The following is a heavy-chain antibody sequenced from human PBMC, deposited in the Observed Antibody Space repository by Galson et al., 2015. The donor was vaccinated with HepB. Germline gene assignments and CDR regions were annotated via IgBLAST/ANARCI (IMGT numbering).Heavy chain of an antibody. J-gene: IGHJ6*02. Sequence: SLRLSCAASGFTFSSYGMHWVRQAPGKGLEWVAVISYDGSNKYYADSVKGRFTISRDNSKNTLYLQMNSLRAEDTAVYYCAKDWHIFWSGHHGARYYGMDVWGQGTTVTVSS. CDR1: GFTFSSYG. CDR2: ISYDGSNK. V-gene: IGHV3-30*18. D-gene: IGHD3-3*01. CDR3: AKDWHIFWSGHHGARYYGMDV.